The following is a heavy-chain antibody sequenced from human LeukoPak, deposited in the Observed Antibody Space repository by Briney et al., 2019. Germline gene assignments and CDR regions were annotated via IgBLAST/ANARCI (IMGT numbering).Heavy chain of an antibody. V-gene: IGHV3-11*01. D-gene: IGHD3-9*01. CDR2: ISSSGSTI. J-gene: IGHJ4*02. CDR3: AREQPYYDILTGYAYYFDY. CDR1: GFTFSDYY. Sequence: GGSLRLSCAASGFTFSDYYVSWIRQAPGKGLEWVSYISSSGSTIYYADSVKGRFTISRDNAKNSLYLQMNSLRAEDTAVYYCAREQPYYDILTGYAYYFDYWGQGTLVTVSS.